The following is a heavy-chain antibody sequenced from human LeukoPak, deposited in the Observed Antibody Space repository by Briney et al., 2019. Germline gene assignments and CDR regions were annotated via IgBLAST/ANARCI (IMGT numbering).Heavy chain of an antibody. CDR1: GFTFSSYA. Sequence: PGGSLRLSCAASGFTFSSYAMSWVRQAPGKGLEWVSAISGSGGSTYYADSVKGRFTISRDNSKNTLYLQMNSLRAEDTAVYYCARDGAPYDSSGYYYDDAFDIWGQGTMVTVSS. V-gene: IGHV3-23*01. CDR3: ARDGAPYDSSGYYYDDAFDI. J-gene: IGHJ3*02. D-gene: IGHD3-22*01. CDR2: ISGSGGST.